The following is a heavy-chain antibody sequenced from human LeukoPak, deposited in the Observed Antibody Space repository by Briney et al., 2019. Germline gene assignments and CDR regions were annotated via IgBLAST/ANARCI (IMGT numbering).Heavy chain of an antibody. D-gene: IGHD4-17*01. Sequence: GGSLRLSCAASGFTFSNAWMSWVRQAPGKGLEWVGRVKSRTDGGTTDYAAPVKGRFTISRDDSKNTLSLQMSSLKTEDTAVYYCSRGLYGDYPSWYFDLWGRGTLVTVSS. CDR2: VKSRTDGGTT. CDR3: SRGLYGDYPSWYFDL. CDR1: GFTFSNAW. J-gene: IGHJ2*01. V-gene: IGHV3-15*01.